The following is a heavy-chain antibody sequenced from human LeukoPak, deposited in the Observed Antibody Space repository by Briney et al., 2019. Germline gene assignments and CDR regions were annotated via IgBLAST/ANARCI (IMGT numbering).Heavy chain of an antibody. V-gene: IGHV1-46*01. D-gene: IGHD6-13*01. CDR1: GYTFTSYY. J-gene: IGHJ4*02. CDR3: ARVGQQLDLFDY. Sequence: ASVTVSCTASGYTFTSYYMHWVRQAPGQGLEWMGIINPSGGSTSYAQKFQGRVTMTRDTSTSTVYMELSSLRSEDTAVYYCARVGQQLDLFDYWGQGTLVTVSS. CDR2: INPSGGST.